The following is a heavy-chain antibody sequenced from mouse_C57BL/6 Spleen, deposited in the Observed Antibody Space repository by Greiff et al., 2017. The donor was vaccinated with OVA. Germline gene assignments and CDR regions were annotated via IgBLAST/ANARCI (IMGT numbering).Heavy chain of an antibody. V-gene: IGHV1-15*01. CDR1: GYTFTDYE. CDR2: IDPETGGT. Sequence: QVQLKESGAELVRPGASVTLSCKASGYTFTDYEMHWVKQTPVHGLEWIGAIDPETGGTAYNQKFKGKAILTADKSSSTAYMELRSLTSEDSAVYYCTRGFYGRKGFAYWGQGTLVTVSA. CDR3: TRGFYGRKGFAY. D-gene: IGHD1-1*01. J-gene: IGHJ3*01.